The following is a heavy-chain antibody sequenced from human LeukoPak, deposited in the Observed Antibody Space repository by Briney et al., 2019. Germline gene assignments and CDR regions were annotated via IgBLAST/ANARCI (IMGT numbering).Heavy chain of an antibody. CDR2: IWYDGSNK. Sequence: GGSLRLSCAASGFTFSSYGMHWVRQAPGKGLEWVAVIWYDGSNKYYADSVKGRFTISRDNSKNTLYLQMNSLRAEDTAVYYCARDLYSSSWYGAFDIWGQGTMITVSS. CDR1: GFTFSSYG. V-gene: IGHV3-33*01. J-gene: IGHJ3*02. D-gene: IGHD6-13*01. CDR3: ARDLYSSSWYGAFDI.